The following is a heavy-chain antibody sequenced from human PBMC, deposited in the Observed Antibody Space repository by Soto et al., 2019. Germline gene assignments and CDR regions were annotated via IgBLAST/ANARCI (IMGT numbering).Heavy chain of an antibody. J-gene: IGHJ4*02. V-gene: IGHV4-30-4*01. CDR3: AALLAGG. Sequence: QVQLQEPGPRLVSPSETLSLTCTVSGASVTSGDFYWSWIRQPPGKGLEWIGYVYYNERAYYNPSLKSRTSISVDTSKNHFTLELSSVTAADTAVYYCAALLAGGWGQGSLVTVSS. D-gene: IGHD3-10*01. CDR1: GASVTSGDFY. CDR2: VYYNERA.